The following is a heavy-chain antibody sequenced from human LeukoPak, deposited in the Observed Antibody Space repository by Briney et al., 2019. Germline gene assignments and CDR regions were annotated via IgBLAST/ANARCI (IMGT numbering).Heavy chain of an antibody. V-gene: IGHV1-2*02. CDR3: VRDLGVDTSMIFFDY. J-gene: IGHJ4*02. CDR1: GYTFTGYY. D-gene: IGHD5-18*01. CDR2: INPNSGGT. Sequence: GASVKVSCKASGYTFTGYYMHWVRQAPGQGLEWMGWINPNSGGTNYAQKFQGRVTMTRDTSTSTAYMELRSLRSDDTAVFYCVRDLGVDTSMIFFDYWGQGTLVTVSP.